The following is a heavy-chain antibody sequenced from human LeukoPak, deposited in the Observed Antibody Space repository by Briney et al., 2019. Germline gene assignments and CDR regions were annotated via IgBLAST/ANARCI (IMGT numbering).Heavy chain of an antibody. D-gene: IGHD5-12*01. Sequence: GGSLRLSCAASGFTFSSYAMNWVRQAPGEGLEWVSTISGRGGITYYADSVKGRFTISRDNSKNTLYLQMNSLRAEDTAVYYCARLLYSGYGYWGQGTLVTVSS. V-gene: IGHV3-23*01. CDR3: ARLLYSGYGY. J-gene: IGHJ4*02. CDR2: ISGRGGIT. CDR1: GFTFSSYA.